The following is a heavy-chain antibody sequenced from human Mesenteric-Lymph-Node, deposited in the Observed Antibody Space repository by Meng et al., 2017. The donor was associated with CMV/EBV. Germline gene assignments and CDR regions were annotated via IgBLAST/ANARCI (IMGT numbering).Heavy chain of an antibody. CDR2: IYPGDSDT. Sequence: GESLKISCKVSGYNFNNYWIGWVRQMPGKGLEWMGIIYPGDSDTRYSPSFQGQVTISADKSISTAYLQWSSLKASDTAMYYCARGSCSSTNCYNYYGMDVWGQGTTVTVSS. J-gene: IGHJ6*02. D-gene: IGHD2-2*02. V-gene: IGHV5-51*01. CDR3: ARGSCSSTNCYNYYGMDV. CDR1: GYNFNNYW.